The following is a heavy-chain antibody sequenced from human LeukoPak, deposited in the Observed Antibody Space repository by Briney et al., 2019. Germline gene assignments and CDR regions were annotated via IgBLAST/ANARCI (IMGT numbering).Heavy chain of an antibody. D-gene: IGHD3-3*01. V-gene: IGHV4-59*08. CDR2: IYYSGSS. CDR3: QSRFLEWLLDY. J-gene: IGHJ4*02. Sequence: SETLSLTCTVSGGSINGYYWTWIRQSPGKGLEWIGYIYYSGSSNYNPSLKSRVTISADTSKNQFSLKLSSVTAADTAVYYCQSRFLEWLLDYWSQGTLVTVSS. CDR1: GGSINGYY.